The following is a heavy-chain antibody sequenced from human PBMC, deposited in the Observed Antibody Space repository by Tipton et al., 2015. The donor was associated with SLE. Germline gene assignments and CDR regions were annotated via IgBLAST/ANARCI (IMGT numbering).Heavy chain of an antibody. CDR1: GGSISSYY. V-gene: IGHV4-59*08. Sequence: TLSLTCTASGGSISSYYWSWIRQPPGKGLEWIGYIYYSGSTNYNPSLKSRVTISVDTSKNQFSLKLSSVTAADTAVYYCAGDQYDSSGYYYPPHFDYWGQGTLVTVSS. D-gene: IGHD3-22*01. J-gene: IGHJ4*02. CDR3: AGDQYDSSGYYYPPHFDY. CDR2: IYYSGST.